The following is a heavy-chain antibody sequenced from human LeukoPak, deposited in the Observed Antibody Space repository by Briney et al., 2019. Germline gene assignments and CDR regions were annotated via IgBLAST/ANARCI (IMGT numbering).Heavy chain of an antibody. CDR3: AREGSSLSYYYYGMDV. CDR1: GDSVSNNIAT. V-gene: IGHV6-1*01. J-gene: IGHJ6*02. D-gene: IGHD6-13*01. Sequence: SQTLSLTCAISGDSVSNNIATWNWVRQSPSRGLEWLGRTYYRSRWGNDYAISVKGRITINPDTSRNQFSLQLNSVTPEDTAVYYCAREGSSLSYYYYGMDVWGQGTTVTVSS. CDR2: TYYRSRWGN.